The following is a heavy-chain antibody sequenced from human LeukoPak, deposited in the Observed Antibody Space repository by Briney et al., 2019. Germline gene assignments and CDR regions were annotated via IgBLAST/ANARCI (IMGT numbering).Heavy chain of an antibody. Sequence: TSETLSLTCTVSGGSISSSSYYWGWIRQPPGKGLEWIGSIYYSGSTYYNPSLKSRATISVDTSKNQFSLKLSSVTAADTAVYYCNVVVVPAAPIYYMDVWGKGTTVTVSS. CDR1: GGSISSSSYY. D-gene: IGHD2-2*01. CDR3: NVVVVPAAPIYYMDV. CDR2: IYYSGST. J-gene: IGHJ6*03. V-gene: IGHV4-39*01.